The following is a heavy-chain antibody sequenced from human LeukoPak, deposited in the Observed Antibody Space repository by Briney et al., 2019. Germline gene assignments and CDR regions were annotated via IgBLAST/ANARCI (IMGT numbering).Heavy chain of an antibody. Sequence: PSETLSLTCTVSGGSISSGGYYWSWIRQHPGKGLEWIGYIYYSGSTYYNPSLKSRVTISVDTSKNQFSLKPSSVTAADTAVYYCARSMTTRNYYYGMDVWGQGTTVTVSS. CDR3: ARSMTTRNYYYGMDV. D-gene: IGHD4-17*01. CDR1: GGSISSGGYY. J-gene: IGHJ6*02. CDR2: IYYSGST. V-gene: IGHV4-31*03.